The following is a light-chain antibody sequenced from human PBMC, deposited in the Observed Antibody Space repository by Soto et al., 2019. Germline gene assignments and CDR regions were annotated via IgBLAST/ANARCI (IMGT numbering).Light chain of an antibody. CDR3: CSYAGSSTYV. Sequence: QSVLAQPASVSGSPGQSITIPCTGTSSDVGSYNLVSWYQQHPGKAPKLMIYEVNKRPSGVSSRFSGSKSGNTASLTISGLQAEDEADYYCCSYAGSSTYVFGTGTKLTVL. CDR2: EVN. V-gene: IGLV2-23*02. J-gene: IGLJ1*01. CDR1: SSDVGSYNL.